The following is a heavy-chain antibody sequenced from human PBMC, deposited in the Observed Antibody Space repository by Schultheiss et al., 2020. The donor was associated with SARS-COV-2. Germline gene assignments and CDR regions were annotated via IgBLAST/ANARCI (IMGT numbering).Heavy chain of an antibody. CDR1: GFTFSSYG. CDR3: AKDGGDVVAVPAATYYYQYMDV. J-gene: IGHJ6*03. CDR2: IWYDGSNK. Sequence: LSLTCAASGFTFSSYGMHWVRQAPGKGLEWVAVIWYDGSNKYYADSVKGRFTISRDNSKNTLYLQMNSLRAEDTAVYYCAKDGGDVVAVPAATYYYQYMDVWGKGTTVTVSS. V-gene: IGHV3-33*06. D-gene: IGHD2-2*01.